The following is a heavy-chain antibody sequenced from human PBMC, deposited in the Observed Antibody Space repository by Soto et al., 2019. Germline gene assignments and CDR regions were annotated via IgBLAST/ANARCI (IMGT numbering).Heavy chain of an antibody. J-gene: IGHJ6*02. V-gene: IGHV1-8*01. CDR1: GYTFTSYD. Sequence: QVQLVQSGAEVKKPGASVKVSCKASGYTFTSYDINWVRQATGQGLEWMGWMNPNSANTGYAQKFQGRVTMTRNTSMSTADTELNSLRSEDTAVYSCASEGGRGMDVWGQGTTVTVSS. CDR2: MNPNSANT. CDR3: ASEGGRGMDV. D-gene: IGHD3-16*01.